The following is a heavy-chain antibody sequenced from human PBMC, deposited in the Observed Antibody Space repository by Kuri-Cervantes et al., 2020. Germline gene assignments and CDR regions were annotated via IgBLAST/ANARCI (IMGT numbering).Heavy chain of an antibody. Sequence: GESLKISCAGSGFTFSDYDIHWVRQAPGKGPEWITLISNDGINRYFGNSVKGRFTMSRDNSKNTIYLQMNSLRAEDTAVYYCAGSHYGSGSYYSSPVSNWFDPWGQGTLVTVSS. CDR2: ISNDGINR. CDR3: AGSHYGSGSYYSSPVSNWFDP. D-gene: IGHD3-10*01. J-gene: IGHJ5*02. CDR1: GFTFSDYD. V-gene: IGHV3-30*03.